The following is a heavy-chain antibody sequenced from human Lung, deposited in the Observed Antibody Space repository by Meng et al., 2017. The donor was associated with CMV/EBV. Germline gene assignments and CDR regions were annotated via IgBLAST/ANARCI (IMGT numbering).Heavy chain of an antibody. D-gene: IGHD2-2*01. Sequence: QVQLVQSGAEVKKPGSSVKVSCKASGGTFSSYAISWVRQAPGQGLEWMGGIIPILGIANDAQKFQGRVTITADKSTSTAYMELSSLRSEDTAVYYCAREIVVVPAALNWFDPWGQGTLVTVSS. CDR1: GGTFSSYA. V-gene: IGHV1-69*10. CDR3: AREIVVVPAALNWFDP. J-gene: IGHJ5*02. CDR2: IIPILGIA.